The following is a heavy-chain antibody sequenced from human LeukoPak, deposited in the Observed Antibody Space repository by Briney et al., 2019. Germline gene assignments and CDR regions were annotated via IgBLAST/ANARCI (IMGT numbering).Heavy chain of an antibody. V-gene: IGHV3-53*01. CDR2: LYSGSDA. CDR3: ARVGDHFHWYLDL. D-gene: IGHD3-10*01. Sequence: GGSLRLSCAASGFTVSTKYMNWVRQAPGKGLEWVSILYSGSDAYYANSVKGRFTISRDSSKNILFLQMNDLRAEDAAVYYCARVGDHFHWYLDLWGRGTLVTVSS. CDR1: GFTVSTKY. J-gene: IGHJ2*01.